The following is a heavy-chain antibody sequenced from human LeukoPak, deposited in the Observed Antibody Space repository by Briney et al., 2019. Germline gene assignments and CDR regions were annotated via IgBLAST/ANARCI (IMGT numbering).Heavy chain of an antibody. CDR3: ARGLYSSGLFDYFDY. CDR2: IYYSGST. J-gene: IGHJ4*02. V-gene: IGHV4-59*01. D-gene: IGHD6-19*01. Sequence: SETLSLTCTVSGGSISSYYWGWIRQPPGKGLEWIGYIYYSGSTNYNPSLKSRVTISVDTSKNQFSLKLSSVTAADTAVYYCARGLYSSGLFDYFDYWGQGTLVTVSS. CDR1: GGSISSYY.